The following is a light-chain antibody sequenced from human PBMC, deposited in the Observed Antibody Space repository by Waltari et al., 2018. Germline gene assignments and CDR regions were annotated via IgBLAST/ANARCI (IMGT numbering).Light chain of an antibody. V-gene: IGLV8-61*01. CDR1: SGPLSTTSY. CDR2: KGN. CDR3: SLYMGSGIWV. Sequence: QTVVTQVPSLSVSPGGTVTLTCTLRSGPLSTTSYATWYQQTPGQAPRTLVYKGNSRSSGVPDRFSGSILGNKAALTITGAQADDECDYYCSLYMGSGIWVFGGGTKLTVL. J-gene: IGLJ3*02.